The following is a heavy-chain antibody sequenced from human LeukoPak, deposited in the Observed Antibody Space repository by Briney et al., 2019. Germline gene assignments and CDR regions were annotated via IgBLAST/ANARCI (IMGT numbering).Heavy chain of an antibody. CDR3: ARYDNGKDYFDY. Sequence: GGSLRLSCAASGLTFSSHWMHWVRQAPGKGLVWVSRITNDGSSTTYADSVKGRFTISRDTSKNTLYLQMSSLRAEDTALYYCARYDNGKDYFDYWGQGTLVTVSS. D-gene: IGHD1-1*01. V-gene: IGHV3-74*01. CDR2: ITNDGSST. CDR1: GLTFSSHW. J-gene: IGHJ4*02.